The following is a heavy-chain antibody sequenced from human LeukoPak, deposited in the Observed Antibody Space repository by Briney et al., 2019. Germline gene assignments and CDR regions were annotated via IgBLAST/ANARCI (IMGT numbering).Heavy chain of an antibody. V-gene: IGHV3-30-3*02. CDR3: AKQAGDFSDTTGKGFDY. CDR2: VSYDGSNK. D-gene: IGHD4-17*01. Sequence: GGSLRLSCAASGFTFSSYAMRWVRQAPGKGLEWVAVVSYDGSNKYYADSVKGRFTISRDNSKSTLYLQMNSLRAGDTAVFYCAKQAGDFSDTTGKGFDYWGQGTLVTVSS. J-gene: IGHJ4*02. CDR1: GFTFSSYA.